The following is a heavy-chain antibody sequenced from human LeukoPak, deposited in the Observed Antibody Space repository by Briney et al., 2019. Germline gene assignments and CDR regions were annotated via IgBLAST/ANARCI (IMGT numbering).Heavy chain of an antibody. Sequence: ASVKVSCKASGYTFTGYYMHWVRQAPGQGLEWMGWINPNSGGTNYAQKFQGRVTMTRDTSISTAYMELSRLRSDDTAVYYCARASPENYYDSSADYWGQGTLVTVSS. J-gene: IGHJ4*02. CDR2: INPNSGGT. D-gene: IGHD3-22*01. CDR1: GYTFTGYY. V-gene: IGHV1-2*02. CDR3: ARASPENYYDSSADY.